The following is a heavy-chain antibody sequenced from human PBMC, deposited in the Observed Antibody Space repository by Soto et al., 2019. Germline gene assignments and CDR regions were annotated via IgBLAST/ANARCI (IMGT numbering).Heavy chain of an antibody. D-gene: IGHD3-3*01. CDR1: GFTFSSYA. CDR3: ARDGNFWSGYYRYNWFDP. V-gene: IGHV3-30-3*01. J-gene: IGHJ5*02. Sequence: GGSLRLSCAASGFTFSSYAMHWVRQAPGKGLEWVAVISYDGSNKYYADSVKGRFTISRDNSKNTLYLQMNSLRAEDTAVYYCARDGNFWSGYYRYNWFDPWGQGTLVTV. CDR2: ISYDGSNK.